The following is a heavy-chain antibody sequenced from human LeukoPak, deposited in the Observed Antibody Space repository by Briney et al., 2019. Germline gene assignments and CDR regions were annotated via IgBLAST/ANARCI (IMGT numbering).Heavy chain of an antibody. J-gene: IGHJ4*02. CDR1: AASISSYY. CDR3: ARTVRGDYVDY. Sequence: SQTLSPTCTVSAASISSYYWSWIRQPPGKGLEWIGYFQYSGSTNYNPSLKSRVTISVDTSKNQFSLKLSPVTTADTAMYYCARTVRGDYVDYWGQGTLVTVSS. D-gene: IGHD4-17*01. CDR2: FQYSGST. V-gene: IGHV4-59*01.